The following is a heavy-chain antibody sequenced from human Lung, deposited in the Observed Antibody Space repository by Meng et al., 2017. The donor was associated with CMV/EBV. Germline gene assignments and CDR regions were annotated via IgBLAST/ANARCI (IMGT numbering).Heavy chain of an antibody. D-gene: IGHD3-16*01. V-gene: IGHV3-21*01. J-gene: IGHJ4*02. CDR2: ISTRSSYI. CDR3: ARHNYLWGSYPLDY. Sequence: GGSXRLSCAASGFTFSSYTMNWVRQAPGKGLEWVSSISTRSSYIYYADSVKGRFTVSRDNAKNSLYLQMNSLRAEDTAVYYCARHNYLWGSYPLDYWGQGTLVTVSS. CDR1: GFTFSSYT.